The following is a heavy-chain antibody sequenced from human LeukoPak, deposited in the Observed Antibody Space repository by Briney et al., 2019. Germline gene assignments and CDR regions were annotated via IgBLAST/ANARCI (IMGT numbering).Heavy chain of an antibody. CDR2: INHSGST. D-gene: IGHD5-12*01. CDR1: GGSFSGYY. Sequence: PSETLSLTCAVYGGSFSGYYWSWIRHPPGKGLEWIGEINHSGSTNYNPSLKSRVTISVDTSKNQFSLKLSSVTAADTAVYYCARGPGVGSGYNPTDYWGQGTLVTVSS. V-gene: IGHV4-34*01. CDR3: ARGPGVGSGYNPTDY. J-gene: IGHJ4*02.